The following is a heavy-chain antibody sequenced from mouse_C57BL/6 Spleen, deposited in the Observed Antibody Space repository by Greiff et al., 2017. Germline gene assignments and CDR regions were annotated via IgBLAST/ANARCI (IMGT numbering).Heavy chain of an antibody. D-gene: IGHD1-1*01. V-gene: IGHV1-18*01. CDR3: ARSRRLLPYYFDY. CDR1: GYTFTDYN. Sequence: EVQLQQSGPELVKPGASVKIPCKASGYTFTDYNMDWVKQSHGKSLEWIGDITPYNGGTIYNQKFKGKATLTVDKSSSTAYMELRSLTSEDTAVYYCARSRRLLPYYFDYWGQGTTLSVSS. CDR2: ITPYNGGT. J-gene: IGHJ2*01.